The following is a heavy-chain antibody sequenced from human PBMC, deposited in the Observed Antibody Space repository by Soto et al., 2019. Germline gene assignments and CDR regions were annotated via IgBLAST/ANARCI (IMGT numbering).Heavy chain of an antibody. CDR2: ISSSSNYI. CDR1: GFTVSSNY. CDR3: ARDRGWSLFDY. V-gene: IGHV3-21*01. J-gene: IGHJ4*02. D-gene: IGHD6-19*01. Sequence: GGSLRLSCAASGFTVSSNYMSWVRQAPGKGLEWVSSISSSSNYIYYADSVRGRFTMSRDNAKNTLYLQMNSLRAEDTAVYYCARDRGWSLFDYWGQGT.